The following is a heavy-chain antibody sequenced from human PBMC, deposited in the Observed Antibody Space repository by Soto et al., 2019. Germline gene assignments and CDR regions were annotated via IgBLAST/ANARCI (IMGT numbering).Heavy chain of an antibody. D-gene: IGHD3-3*01. Sequence: SETLSLTCTVSGGSISSYYWSWIRQPPGKGLEWIGYIYYSGSTNYNPSLKSRVTISVDTSKNQFSLKLSSVTAADTAVYYCARGNYDFWSGYYYYYYGMDVWGQGTTVTVSS. CDR3: ARGNYDFWSGYYYYYYGMDV. V-gene: IGHV4-59*01. J-gene: IGHJ6*02. CDR1: GGSISSYY. CDR2: IYYSGST.